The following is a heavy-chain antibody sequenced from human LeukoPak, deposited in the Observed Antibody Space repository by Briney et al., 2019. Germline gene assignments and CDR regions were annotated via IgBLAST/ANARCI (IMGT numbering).Heavy chain of an antibody. J-gene: IGHJ4*02. D-gene: IGHD4-23*01. CDR3: ASSLYGGNCVVGGALDY. V-gene: IGHV3-53*01. Sequence: GGSLRLSCAASGFTFPNAWVNWVRQAPGEGLEWVSVIYSGGSTYYADSVKGRFTISRDNSKNTLYLQMNSLRAEDTAVYYCASSLYGGNCVVGGALDYWGQGTLVTVSS. CDR1: GFTFPNAW. CDR2: IYSGGST.